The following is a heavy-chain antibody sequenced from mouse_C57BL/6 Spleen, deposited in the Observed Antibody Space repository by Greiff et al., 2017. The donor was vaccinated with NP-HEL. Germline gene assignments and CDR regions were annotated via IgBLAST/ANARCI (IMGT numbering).Heavy chain of an antibody. Sequence: QVQLQQPGAELVRPGTSVKLSCKASGYTFTSYWMHWVKQRPGQGLEWIGVIDPSDSYTNYNQKFKGKATLTVDTSSSTAYMQLSSLTSEDSAVYYCARGIGYYGSRGVDYWGQGTTLTVSS. CDR2: IDPSDSYT. V-gene: IGHV1-59*01. D-gene: IGHD1-1*01. CDR3: ARGIGYYGSRGVDY. J-gene: IGHJ2*01. CDR1: GYTFTSYW.